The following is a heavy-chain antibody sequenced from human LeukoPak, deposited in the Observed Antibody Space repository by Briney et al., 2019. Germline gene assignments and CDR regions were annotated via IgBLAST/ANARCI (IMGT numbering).Heavy chain of an antibody. J-gene: IGHJ5*02. CDR3: ARDDTSEYYDSDYWFDP. CDR2: IIPIFGTA. Sequence: ASVKVSCKASGGTFSSYAISWVRQAPGQGLEWMGGIIPIFGTANYAQKFQGRVTITADESTSTAYMELSSLRSEDTAVYYCARDDTSEYYDSDYWFDPWGQGTLVTVSS. CDR1: GGTFSSYA. V-gene: IGHV1-69*13. D-gene: IGHD3-22*01.